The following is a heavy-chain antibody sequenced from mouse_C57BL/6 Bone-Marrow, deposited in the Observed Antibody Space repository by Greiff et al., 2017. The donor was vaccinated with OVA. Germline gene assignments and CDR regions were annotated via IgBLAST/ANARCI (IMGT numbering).Heavy chain of an antibody. V-gene: IGHV1-54*01. Sequence: QVQLQQSGAELVRPGTSVKVSCKASGYAFTNYLIEWVKQRPGQGLEWIGVINPGSGGTNYNEKFKGKATLTADKSSSTAYMQLSSLTSEDSAVYFCARSPITTVVVHWYFDVWGTGTTVTVSS. CDR1: GYAFTNYL. D-gene: IGHD1-1*01. J-gene: IGHJ1*03. CDR3: ARSPITTVVVHWYFDV. CDR2: INPGSGGT.